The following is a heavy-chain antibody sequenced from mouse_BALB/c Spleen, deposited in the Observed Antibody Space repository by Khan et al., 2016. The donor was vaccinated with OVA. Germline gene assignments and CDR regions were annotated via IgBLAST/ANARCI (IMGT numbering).Heavy chain of an antibody. Sequence: QVQLQQSGAELEKPGASVKMSCKASGYTFTTYWMHWVKQRPGQGLDWIGYIDPSTGYPAYTQKFKDQATLTTANSSSTAYMQLSSLTPEDSAVYYGARRGRYGSFAYWVQGILGTVAA. J-gene: IGHJ3*01. CDR1: GYTFTTYW. CDR2: IDPSTGYP. D-gene: IGHD1-1*02. CDR3: ARRGRYGSFAY. V-gene: IGHV1-7*01.